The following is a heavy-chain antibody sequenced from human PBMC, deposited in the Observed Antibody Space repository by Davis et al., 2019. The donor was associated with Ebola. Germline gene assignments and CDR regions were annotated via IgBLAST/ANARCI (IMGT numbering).Heavy chain of an antibody. J-gene: IGHJ4*02. Sequence: GESLKISCAASGFTFSNYAMSWVRQAPGKGLEWVSTINNSGGDTYYADSVKGRFTISRDNSKNTLYLQMNSLRAEDTAVYYCAREVRSSNGWSTDSWGQGTLVTVSS. D-gene: IGHD6-19*01. CDR3: AREVRSSNGWSTDS. V-gene: IGHV3-23*01. CDR2: INNSGGDT. CDR1: GFTFSNYA.